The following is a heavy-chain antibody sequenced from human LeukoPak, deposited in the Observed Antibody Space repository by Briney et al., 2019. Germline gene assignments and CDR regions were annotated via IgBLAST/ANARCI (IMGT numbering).Heavy chain of an antibody. Sequence: GRSLRLSCAAFGFTFDDYAMHWVRQAPGKGLEWVSVISWNSGSIGYADSVKGRFTISRDNAKNSLYLQMNSLRAEDTALYYCAKDLFVGAQDAFDIWGQGTMVTVSS. D-gene: IGHD1-26*01. CDR1: GFTFDDYA. V-gene: IGHV3-9*01. CDR2: ISWNSGSI. J-gene: IGHJ3*02. CDR3: AKDLFVGAQDAFDI.